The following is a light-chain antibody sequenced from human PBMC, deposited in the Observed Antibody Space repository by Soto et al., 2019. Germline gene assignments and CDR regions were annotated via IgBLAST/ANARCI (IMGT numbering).Light chain of an antibody. Sequence: DIQMTQSPSTLSASVGDRVTITCRASQSISSWLAWYQQKPAKAPKLLIYDASSLESGVPSRFSGSGSDTEFTLTINNLHPDYFSTYHCQQYNRYSLTFGGGTKVDI. J-gene: IGKJ4*01. CDR1: QSISSW. CDR2: DAS. CDR3: QQYNRYSLT. V-gene: IGKV1-5*01.